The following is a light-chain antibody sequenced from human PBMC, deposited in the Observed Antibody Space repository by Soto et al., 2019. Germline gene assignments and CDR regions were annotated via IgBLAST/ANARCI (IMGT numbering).Light chain of an antibody. Sequence: DIQMTQSPSPLSASVGDRVTISCQASQDIGTFLNWYQQTSGKAPRLLIYDAAHLETGVSSRFSGSGSGTHFTFTISSLQPEDLATSYCQQFQSAPYTFGQGTKLEIK. CDR3: QQFQSAPYT. V-gene: IGKV1-33*01. CDR1: QDIGTF. J-gene: IGKJ2*01. CDR2: DAA.